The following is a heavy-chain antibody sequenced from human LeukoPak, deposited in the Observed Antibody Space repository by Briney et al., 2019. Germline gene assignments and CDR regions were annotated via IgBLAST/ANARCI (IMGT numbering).Heavy chain of an antibody. CDR2: ISNSGRTI. D-gene: IGHD3-10*01. V-gene: IGHV3-48*03. CDR1: GFTFSSYE. J-gene: IGHJ4*02. CDR3: ARDYASDY. Sequence: GGSLRLSCAASGFTFSSYEMNWVRQAPGKGLEWVSYISNSGRTIFYADSVKGRFTISRDNAENSLFLQMNSLRAEDTAVYYCARDYASDYWGQGTLVTVSS.